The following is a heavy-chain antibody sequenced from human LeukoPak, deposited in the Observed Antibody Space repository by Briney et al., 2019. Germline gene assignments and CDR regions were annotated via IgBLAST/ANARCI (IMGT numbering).Heavy chain of an antibody. Sequence: PGRSLRLSCAASGFTFSSYAMHWVRRAPGKGLEWVAVISYDGSNKYYADSVKGRFTISRDNSKNTLYPQMNSLRAEDTAVYYCARDRTHAGSGPGVYYYYYYGMDVWGKGTTVTVSS. D-gene: IGHD3-10*01. J-gene: IGHJ6*04. V-gene: IGHV3-30*04. CDR3: ARDRTHAGSGPGVYYYYYYGMDV. CDR2: ISYDGSNK. CDR1: GFTFSSYA.